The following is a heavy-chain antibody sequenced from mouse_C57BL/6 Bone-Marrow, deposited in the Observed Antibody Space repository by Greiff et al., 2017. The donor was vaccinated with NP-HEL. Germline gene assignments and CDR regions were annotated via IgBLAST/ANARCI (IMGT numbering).Heavy chain of an antibody. V-gene: IGHV5-6*01. CDR3: ARPMVTTPFAY. Sequence: EVKLMESGGDLVKPGGSLKLSCAASGFTFSSYGMSWVRQTPDKRLEWVATISSGGSYTYYPDSVKGRFTISRDNAKNTLYLQMSSLQSEDTAMYYCARPMVTTPFAYWGQGTLVTVSA. CDR2: ISSGGSYT. D-gene: IGHD2-2*01. CDR1: GFTFSSYG. J-gene: IGHJ3*01.